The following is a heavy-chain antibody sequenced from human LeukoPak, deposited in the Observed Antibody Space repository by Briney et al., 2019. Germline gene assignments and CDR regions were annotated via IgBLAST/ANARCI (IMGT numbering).Heavy chain of an antibody. J-gene: IGHJ4*02. Sequence: PSETLSLTCTVSGGSISSGSYYWSWIRQPAGTGLEWIGRIYTSGSTNYNPSLKSRVTMSVDTSKNQFSLKLSSVTAADTAVYYCARDSPRLAVAGSPYCFDYWGQGTLVTVSS. CDR3: ARDSPRLAVAGSPYCFDY. CDR1: GGSISSGSYY. CDR2: IYTSGST. D-gene: IGHD6-19*01. V-gene: IGHV4-61*02.